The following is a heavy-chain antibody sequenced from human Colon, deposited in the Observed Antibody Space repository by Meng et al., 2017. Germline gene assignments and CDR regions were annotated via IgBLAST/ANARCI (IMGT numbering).Heavy chain of an antibody. CDR2: IYYTGNT. CDR3: ARVNGDFDEAWFDP. J-gene: IGHJ5*02. V-gene: IGHV4-61*03. Sequence: CGPGFVRPPETLSLLCPVSGAPVSSASHYWSWIRQSPGKGLEWIGYIYYTGNTNYNPSLASRVSMSLDTSKNHFSLHLTSVTAADTAIYYCARVNGDFDEAWFDPWGQGTLVTVSS. D-gene: IGHD4-17*01. CDR1: GAPVSSASHY.